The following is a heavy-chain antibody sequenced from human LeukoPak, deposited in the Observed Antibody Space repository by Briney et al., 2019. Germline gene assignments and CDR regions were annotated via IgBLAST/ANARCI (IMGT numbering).Heavy chain of an antibody. CDR3: ASEIVAGPFDF. CDR1: GFTFSNYN. D-gene: IGHD5-12*01. V-gene: IGHV3-21*01. Sequence: GGSLRLSCAASGFTFSNYNMDWVRQAPGKGLEWVSSISSSSGYIYYADSVKGRFTISSDNAKNSLYLQMNSLRGEDTAVYYCASEIVAGPFDFWGQGTLVTVSS. CDR2: ISSSSGYI. J-gene: IGHJ4*02.